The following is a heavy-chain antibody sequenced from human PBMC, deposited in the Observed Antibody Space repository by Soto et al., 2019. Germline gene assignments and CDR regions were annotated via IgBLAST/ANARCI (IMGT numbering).Heavy chain of an antibody. CDR2: ISYDGSNK. J-gene: IGHJ4*02. CDR3: AKGSTDMSCFDY. CDR1: GFTFSSYG. D-gene: IGHD5-18*01. Sequence: QVQLVESGGGVVQPGRSLRLSCAASGFTFSSYGMHWFRQAPGKGLEWVAVISYDGSNKYYADSVKGRFTISRDNSKNALYLQMNILRAEDTAVYYCAKGSTDMSCFDYWGQGTLVTVSS. V-gene: IGHV3-30*18.